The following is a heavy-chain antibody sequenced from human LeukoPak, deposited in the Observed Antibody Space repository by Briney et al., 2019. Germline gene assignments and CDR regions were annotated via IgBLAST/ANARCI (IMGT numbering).Heavy chain of an antibody. CDR1: GGSISSYY. CDR3: ARRSDWFDP. J-gene: IGHJ5*02. Sequence: SETLSLTCTVSGGSISSYYWSWIRQPPGKGLEWIGYIYYSGSTNYNPSLKSRVTISVDTSKNQFSLKLSSVTAADTAVYYCARRSDWFDPWGQGTLVTVSS. CDR2: IYYSGST. V-gene: IGHV4-59*08.